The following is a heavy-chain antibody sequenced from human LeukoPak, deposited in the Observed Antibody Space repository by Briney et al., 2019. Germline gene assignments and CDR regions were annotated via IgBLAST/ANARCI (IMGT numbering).Heavy chain of an antibody. J-gene: IGHJ6*03. CDR2: INPNSGGT. CDR3: ARNKQLVPGLRPNYYYYMDV. Sequence: GASVKVSCKASGYTFTGYYIHWVRQAPGQGLEWMGWINPNSGGTNYAQKFQGRVTMTRDTSISTAYMELSRLRSDDTAVYYCARNKQLVPGLRPNYYYYMDVWGTGNTVTVSS. V-gene: IGHV1-2*02. CDR1: GYTFTGYY. D-gene: IGHD6-6*01.